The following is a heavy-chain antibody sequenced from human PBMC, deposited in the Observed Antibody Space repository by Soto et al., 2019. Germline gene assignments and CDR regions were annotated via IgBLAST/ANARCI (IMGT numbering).Heavy chain of an antibody. V-gene: IGHV1-8*01. CDR1: GYTFTSYD. D-gene: IGHD3-22*01. CDR2: MNPNSGNT. CDR3: ARASGYYDSSGDYGMDV. Sequence: ASVKVSCKASGYTFTSYDINLLRQATVQGLEWMGWMNPNSGNTGYAQKFQGRVTMTRNTSISTAYMELSSLRSEDTAVYYCARASGYYDSSGDYGMDVWGQGTTVTVSS. J-gene: IGHJ6*02.